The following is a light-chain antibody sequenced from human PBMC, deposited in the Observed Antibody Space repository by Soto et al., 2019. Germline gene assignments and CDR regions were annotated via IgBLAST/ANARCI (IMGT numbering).Light chain of an antibody. CDR2: KAS. V-gene: IGKV1-5*03. CDR3: QQYNSYPST. Sequence: DIQMTQSPSTLSASVGDRVTITCRASQSLSSWLAWYQQKPGKAPKLLIYKASSLESGVPSRFSGSGSGTEFTLTISSLQPDDFATYYCQQYNSYPSTFGGGTKVEIK. CDR1: QSLSSW. J-gene: IGKJ4*01.